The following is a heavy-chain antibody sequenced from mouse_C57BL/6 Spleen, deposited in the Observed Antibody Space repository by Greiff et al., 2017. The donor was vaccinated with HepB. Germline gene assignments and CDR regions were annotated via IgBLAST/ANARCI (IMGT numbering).Heavy chain of an antibody. CDR2: FYPGSGSI. V-gene: IGHV1-62-2*01. D-gene: IGHD2-4*01. Sequence: QVQLQQSGAELVKPGASVKLSCKASGYTFTEYTIHWVKQRSGQGLEWIGWFYPGSGSIKYNEKFKDKATLTADKSSSTVYMELSRLTSEDSAVYFCARQSPLHYDYDVGYFDYWGQGTTLTVSS. J-gene: IGHJ2*01. CDR1: GYTFTEYT. CDR3: ARQSPLHYDYDVGYFDY.